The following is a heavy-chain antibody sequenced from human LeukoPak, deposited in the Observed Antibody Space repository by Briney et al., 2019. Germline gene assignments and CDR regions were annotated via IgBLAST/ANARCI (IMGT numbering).Heavy chain of an antibody. CDR2: IYYSGST. V-gene: IGHV4-39*07. J-gene: IGHJ6*03. CDR1: GGSISSSSYY. D-gene: IGHD3-9*01. Sequence: TSETLSLTCTVSGGSISSSSYYWGWIRQPPGKGLEWIGSIYYSGSTYYNPSLKSRVTISVDTSKNQFSLKLSSVTAADTAVYYCARGETYYDILTGSRGYYYMDVWGKGTTVTVSS. CDR3: ARGETYYDILTGSRGYYYMDV.